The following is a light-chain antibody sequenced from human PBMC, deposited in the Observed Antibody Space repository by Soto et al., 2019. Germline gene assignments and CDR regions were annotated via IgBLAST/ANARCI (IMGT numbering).Light chain of an antibody. V-gene: IGKV3-15*01. J-gene: IGKJ4*01. CDR3: QQYHTWPIT. CDR1: QGVSRK. CDR2: GAS. Sequence: DIVMTQSPATLSVAPGERVTFSCRASQGVSRKLAWYQHKPGHAPRLLISGASTGATGIPARFSGSGSGTEFTLTISRLQSADCAIYYCQQYHTWPITFGWGTQVEIK.